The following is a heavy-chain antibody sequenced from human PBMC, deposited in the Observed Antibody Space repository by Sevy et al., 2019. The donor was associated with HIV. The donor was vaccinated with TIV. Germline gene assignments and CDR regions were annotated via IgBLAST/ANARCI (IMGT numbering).Heavy chain of an antibody. CDR1: GFNFSNYA. D-gene: IGHD3-16*01. Sequence: GGSLRLSCSASGFNFSNYAMHWVRQATGKGLDSVSVISPNGDITDYEDSVKGRFTISRDNSKNTLVLQMSSLIAEDTAVYYCVFGLLYWGQGALVTVSS. J-gene: IGHJ4*02. V-gene: IGHV3-64D*06. CDR2: ISPNGDIT. CDR3: VFGLLY.